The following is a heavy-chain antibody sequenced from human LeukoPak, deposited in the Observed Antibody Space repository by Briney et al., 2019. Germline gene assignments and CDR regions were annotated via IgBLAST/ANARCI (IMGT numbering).Heavy chain of an antibody. CDR1: GGSVSRYY. Sequence: PSETLSLTCTVSGGSVSRYYWSWIRQPPGKGLEWVGIIYNSGTTYYNPSLTSRVTISIDASENQFSLKLTSVTAADTAVYYCARSVTGANNWFDPWGQGTLVTVSS. CDR3: ARSVTGANNWFDP. V-gene: IGHV4-4*09. D-gene: IGHD1-20*01. CDR2: IYNSGTT. J-gene: IGHJ5*02.